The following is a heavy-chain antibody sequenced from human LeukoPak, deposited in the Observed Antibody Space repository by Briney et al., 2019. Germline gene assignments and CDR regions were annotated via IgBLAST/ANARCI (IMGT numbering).Heavy chain of an antibody. CDR1: GGTFSSYA. Sequence: ASVKVSCKASGGTFSSYAISWGRQAPGQGLEWMGGIIPIFGTANYAQKFQGRVTITTDESTSTAYMELSSLRSEDTAVYYCARAFISFVVVTAFDYWGQRTLVTVSS. CDR2: IIPIFGTA. J-gene: IGHJ4*02. V-gene: IGHV1-69*05. D-gene: IGHD2-21*02. CDR3: ARAFISFVVVTAFDY.